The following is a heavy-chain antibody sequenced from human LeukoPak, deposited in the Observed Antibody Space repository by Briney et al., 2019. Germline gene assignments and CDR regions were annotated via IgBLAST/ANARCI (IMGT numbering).Heavy chain of an antibody. CDR1: GFTLSSYS. J-gene: IGHJ4*02. CDR2: INHSGST. D-gene: IGHD2-15*01. CDR3: ARGRGVVVVVAATRGYYFDY. Sequence: GSLRLSCAASGFTLSSYSMNWIRQPPGKGLEWIGEINHSGSTNYNPSLKSRVTISVDTSKNQFSLKLSSVTAADTAVYYCARGRGVVVVVAATRGYYFDYWGQGTLVTVSS. V-gene: IGHV4-34*01.